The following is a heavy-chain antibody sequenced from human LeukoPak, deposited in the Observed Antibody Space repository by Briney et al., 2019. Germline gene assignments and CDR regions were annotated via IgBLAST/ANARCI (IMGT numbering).Heavy chain of an antibody. Sequence: GGSLRLSCVASRYTLISFSINWVRQAPGKGLEWVSSISVRSNYIYYADSVRGRFSISRDDARNSLYLQMDSLRGDDTAVYYCARLRRTTDSGGYNYFYDYWGQGTLVTVSS. J-gene: IGHJ1*01. V-gene: IGHV3-21*01. D-gene: IGHD3-22*01. CDR1: RYTLISFS. CDR3: ARLRRTTDSGGYNYFYDY. CDR2: ISVRSNYI.